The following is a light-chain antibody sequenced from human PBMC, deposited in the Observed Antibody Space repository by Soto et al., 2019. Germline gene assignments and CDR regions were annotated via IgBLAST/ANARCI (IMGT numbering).Light chain of an antibody. CDR3: QLYNNWLLS. Sequence: DIQMTHYASSLSLSWVDRVAITCRSSQAISNYLAWYQQKTGKVPKLLIYAASTLQSGVPSRFSGSGFGTEFTLTISSLQSEDFAVYYCQLYNNWLLSFGG. CDR1: QAISNY. CDR2: AAS. V-gene: IGKV1-27*01. J-gene: IGKJ4*01.